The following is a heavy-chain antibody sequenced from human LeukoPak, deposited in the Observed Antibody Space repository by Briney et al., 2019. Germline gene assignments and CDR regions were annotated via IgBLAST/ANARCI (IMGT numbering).Heavy chain of an antibody. V-gene: IGHV4-61*01. CDR3: ATKGGGFDSWFDP. D-gene: IGHD5-12*01. CDR1: GGSINSYYSYY. CDR2: ISYTGTT. J-gene: IGHJ5*02. Sequence: PSETLSLTCTVSGGSINSYYSYYWAWLRQPPGKELEWIGHISYTGTTNYNPSLKSRAIISLDTSKNHFSLRLNSVTAADTAIYYCATKGGGFDSWFDPWGQGTLVTVSS.